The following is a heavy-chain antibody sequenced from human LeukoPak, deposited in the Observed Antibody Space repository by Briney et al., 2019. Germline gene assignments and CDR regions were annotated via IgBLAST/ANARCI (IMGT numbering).Heavy chain of an antibody. CDR1: GGSISSGGYY. CDR3: ARDRSYNWKVFAFDI. Sequence: SETLSLTCTVSGGSISSGGYYWSWIRQHPGKGLEWIGYIYYSGSTYYNPSLKSRVTISVDMSKNQFSLKLSSVTAADTAVYYCARDRSYNWKVFAFDIWGQGTMVTVSS. CDR2: IYYSGST. J-gene: IGHJ3*02. D-gene: IGHD1-1*01. V-gene: IGHV4-31*03.